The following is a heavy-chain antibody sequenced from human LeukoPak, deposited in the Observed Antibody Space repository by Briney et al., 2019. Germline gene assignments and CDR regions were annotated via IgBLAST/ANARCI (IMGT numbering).Heavy chain of an antibody. CDR2: IKQDGSEV. V-gene: IGHV3-7*02. J-gene: IGHJ6*03. Sequence: GGSLRLSCAASGFSFSSYWMSWVRQAPGKGLGWVASIKQDGSEVSYVDSVKGRFTISRDNAKNSLYLQMNSLRLEETAVYYCARGSADMDVWGKGTTVTVSS. CDR3: ARGSADMDV. CDR1: GFSFSSYW.